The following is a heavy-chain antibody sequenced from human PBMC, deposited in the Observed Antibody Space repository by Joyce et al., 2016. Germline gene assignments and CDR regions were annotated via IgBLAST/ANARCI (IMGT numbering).Heavy chain of an antibody. CDR2: ISGAGRGP. J-gene: IGHJ4*02. CDR3: ARDKARGMGRRGSGKHEALDH. V-gene: IGHV3-23*01. D-gene: IGHD3-10*01. Sequence: EVQVLESGGGLVQPGESLRLSCTLSLYTFNGYDGDWVRQPPGQGLEWVAAISGAGRGPYYANSVKGRFTISRDYSKNTVYLQMDNLRVEDTADYYCARDKARGMGRRGSGKHEALDHWGQGTPVTVSS. CDR1: LYTFNGYD.